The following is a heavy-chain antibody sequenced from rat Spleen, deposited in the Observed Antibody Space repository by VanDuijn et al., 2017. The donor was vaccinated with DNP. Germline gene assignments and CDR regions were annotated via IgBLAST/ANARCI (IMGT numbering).Heavy chain of an antibody. D-gene: IGHD1-5*01. CDR3: ARHGGGTTLVDY. CDR2: IGSDGYAP. CDR1: GFSFSYYY. V-gene: IGHV5-22*01. J-gene: IGHJ2*01. Sequence: EVQLVESGGGLVQPGRSLKLSCAASGFSFSYYYMAWVRQGPTKGLEWVAYIGSDGYAPYYGDSVKGRFAISRDNAKSTLYLQMNSLRSEDTATYYCARHGGGTTLVDYWGQGVMVTVSS.